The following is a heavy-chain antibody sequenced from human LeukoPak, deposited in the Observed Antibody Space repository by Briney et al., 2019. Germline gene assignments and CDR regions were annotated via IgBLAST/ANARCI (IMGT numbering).Heavy chain of an antibody. V-gene: IGHV4-61*01. D-gene: IGHD4-17*01. CDR3: ARWDYGDYVGFDI. J-gene: IGHJ3*02. CDR2: VHYSGST. Sequence: SETLSLTCTVSGGSVSSGNYYWSWIRQPPGKGLEWTAYVHYSGSTDNSPSLRSRVTISVDTSKNQVSLKLSSVTAADTAVYYCARWDYGDYVGFDIWGQGTMVTVSS. CDR1: GGSVSSGNYY.